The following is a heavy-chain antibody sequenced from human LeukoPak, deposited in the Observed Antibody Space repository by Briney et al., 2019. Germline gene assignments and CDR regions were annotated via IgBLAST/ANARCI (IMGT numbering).Heavy chain of an antibody. Sequence: GGSLRLSCAASGFTFSSYNMNWVRRAPGKGLEWGSYISSSGIIIYYADSVKGRFTISRDNAKNSLYLQMNSLRAEDTAVYYCVTTWGAHYWYFDLWGRGALVTVSS. D-gene: IGHD1-26*01. CDR1: GFTFSSYN. J-gene: IGHJ2*01. V-gene: IGHV3-48*04. CDR3: VTTWGAHYWYFDL. CDR2: ISSSGIII.